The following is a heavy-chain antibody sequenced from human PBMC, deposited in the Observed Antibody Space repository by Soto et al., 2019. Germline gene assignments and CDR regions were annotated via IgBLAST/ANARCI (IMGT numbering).Heavy chain of an antibody. CDR3: ARDSRGSSQYY. V-gene: IGHV3-33*01. CDR1: GFTFSSYG. Sequence: QVQLVESGGGVVQPGRSLRLSCAASGFTFSSYGMHWVRQAPGKGREWVAVIWDDGSNKYYADSVKGRFTISRDNSKNTLYLQMNSLRAEDTDVYYCARDSRGSSQYYWGQGTLVTVSS. J-gene: IGHJ4*02. D-gene: IGHD6-13*01. CDR2: IWDDGSNK.